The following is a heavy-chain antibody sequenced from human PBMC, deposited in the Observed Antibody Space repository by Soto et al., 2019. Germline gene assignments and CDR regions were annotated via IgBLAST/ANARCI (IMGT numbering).Heavy chain of an antibody. Sequence: GGSLRLSCTASGFTFSRYAMHWVRQAPGKGLEWVAVISYDGSNKYYADSVKGRFTISRDNSKNTLYLQMNSLRAEDTAVYYCAKDIVVVPAAILGRTYYYYGMDVWGQGTMVTVSS. V-gene: IGHV3-30*04. CDR1: GFTFSRYA. CDR3: AKDIVVVPAAILGRTYYYYGMDV. D-gene: IGHD2-2*02. J-gene: IGHJ6*02. CDR2: ISYDGSNK.